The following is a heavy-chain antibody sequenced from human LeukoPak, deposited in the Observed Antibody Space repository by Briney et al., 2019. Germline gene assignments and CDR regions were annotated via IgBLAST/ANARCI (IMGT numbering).Heavy chain of an antibody. D-gene: IGHD4-17*01. J-gene: IGHJ4*02. CDR2: LSGSGGST. CDR3: AKVPVDYGDYFDY. CDR1: GFTFSSYA. V-gene: IGHV3-23*01. Sequence: GESLRLSCAASGFTFSSYAMSWVRQAPGKGLEWVSGLSGSGGSTYYADSVKGRFTISRDNSKNTLFLQMNSLRAEDTAIYYCAKVPVDYGDYFDYWGQGTLVTVSS.